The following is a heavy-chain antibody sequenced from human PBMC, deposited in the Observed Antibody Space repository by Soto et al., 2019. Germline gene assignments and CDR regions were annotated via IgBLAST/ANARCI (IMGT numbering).Heavy chain of an antibody. V-gene: IGHV3-30-3*01. CDR2: ISYDGSNK. CDR3: ARETMTYYFDY. Sequence: VQLVESGGGVVQPGRSLRLSCAASGFTFSSYAMHWVRQAPGKGLEWVAVISYDGSNKYYADSVKGRFTISRDNSKNTLYLQMNSLRAEDTAVYYCARETMTYYFDYWGQGTLVTVSS. J-gene: IGHJ4*02. D-gene: IGHD3-22*01. CDR1: GFTFSSYA.